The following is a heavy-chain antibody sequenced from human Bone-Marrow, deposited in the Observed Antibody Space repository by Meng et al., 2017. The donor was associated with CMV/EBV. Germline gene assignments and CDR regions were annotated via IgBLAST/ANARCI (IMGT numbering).Heavy chain of an antibody. D-gene: IGHD2-2*02. Sequence: QGQVVRSGDEGKKPWASVKFSCKASGYTFTGYYMHWVRQAPGQGLEWMGRINPNSGATEYAQNFQGRVTMTRDTPISTAYMELSRLRSDDTAVYYCARDSRHCTSASCYSWYFDLWGRGTLVTVPS. CDR3: ARDSRHCTSASCYSWYFDL. V-gene: IGHV1-2*06. J-gene: IGHJ2*01. CDR1: GYTFTGYY. CDR2: INPNSGAT.